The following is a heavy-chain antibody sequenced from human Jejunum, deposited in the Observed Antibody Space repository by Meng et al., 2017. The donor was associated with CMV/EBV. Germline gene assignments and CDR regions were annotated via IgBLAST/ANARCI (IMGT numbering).Heavy chain of an antibody. D-gene: IGHD1-7*01. V-gene: IGHV3-49*04. CDR1: GFPFGYYA. Sequence: GFPFGYYAISWVRQAPGKGLEWVGFIRSKIYGGTTEYAASVKGRFTISRDDYKGIAYLQMNSLKTEDTAVYYCTEHNFSGTSDYDCWGQGTLVTVSS. CDR2: IRSKIYGGTT. CDR3: TEHNFSGTSDYDC. J-gene: IGHJ4*02.